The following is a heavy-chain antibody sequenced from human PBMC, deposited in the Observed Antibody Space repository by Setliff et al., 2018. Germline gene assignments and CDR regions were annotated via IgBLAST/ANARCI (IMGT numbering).Heavy chain of an antibody. CDR2: ISPIGDST. Sequence: QPGGSLRLSCAASGFTFSAYAMSWVRQSPGKGLEWVSAISPIGDSTYYLDSVKGRFTISRDNSRNTLYLQMNSLRVEDTAVYYCARDGYPGTSWGQGTLVTVSS. CDR3: ARDGYPGTS. J-gene: IGHJ5*02. CDR1: GFTFSAYA. D-gene: IGHD2-2*03. V-gene: IGHV3-23*01.